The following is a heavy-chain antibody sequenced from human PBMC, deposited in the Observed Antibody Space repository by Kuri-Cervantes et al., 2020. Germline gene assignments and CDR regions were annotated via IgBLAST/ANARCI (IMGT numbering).Heavy chain of an antibody. J-gene: IGHJ6*03. CDR1: GGSISSGDYY. CDR2: IYYSGST. CDR3: ATSLRFSPYYMDV. D-gene: IGHD3-3*01. Sequence: SETLSLTCTVSGGSISSGDYYWSWIRQPPGKGLEWIGYIYYSGSTYYNPSLKSRVTISVDTSKNQFSLKLSSVTAADTAVYYCATSLRFSPYYMDVWGKGTTVTVSS. V-gene: IGHV4-30-4*08.